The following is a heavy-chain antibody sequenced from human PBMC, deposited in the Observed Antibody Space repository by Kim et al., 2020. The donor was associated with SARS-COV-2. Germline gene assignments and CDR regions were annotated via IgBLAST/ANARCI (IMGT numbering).Heavy chain of an antibody. CDR2: IYYSGST. V-gene: IGHV4-39*01. D-gene: IGHD6-13*01. CDR3: ARLNFGSSWYEVYYYYYGMDV. Sequence: SETLSLTCTVSGGSISSSSYYWGWIRQPPGKGLEWIGSIYYSGSTYYNPSLKSRVTISVDTSKNQFSLKLSSVTAADTAVYYCARLNFGSSWYEVYYYYYGMDVWGQGTTVTVSS. J-gene: IGHJ6*02. CDR1: GGSISSSSYY.